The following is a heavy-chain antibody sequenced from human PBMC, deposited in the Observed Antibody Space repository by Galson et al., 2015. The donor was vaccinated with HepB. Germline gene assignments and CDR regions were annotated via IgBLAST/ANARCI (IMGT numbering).Heavy chain of an antibody. J-gene: IGHJ4*02. CDR3: AKDKGDHSSTSCYDY. Sequence: SLRLSCAASGFTFSSYAMSWVRQAPGKGLEWVSAISGSGGSTYYADSVKGRFTISRDNSKNTLYLQMNSLRAEDTAVYYCAKDKGDHSSTSCYDYWGQGTLVTVSS. CDR1: GFTFSSYA. CDR2: ISGSGGST. V-gene: IGHV3-23*01. D-gene: IGHD2-2*01.